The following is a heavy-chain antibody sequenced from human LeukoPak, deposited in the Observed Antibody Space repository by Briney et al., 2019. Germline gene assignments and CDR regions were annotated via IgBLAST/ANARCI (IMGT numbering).Heavy chain of an antibody. CDR2: IYSGGST. Sequence: PGGSLRLSCAASGFTVSSNYMSWVRQAPGKGLEWLSVIYSGGSTYYADPVKGRFTISRDNSKNTLYLQMNSLRAEDTAVYYCTTKRGYSYGYADWGQGTLVTVSS. J-gene: IGHJ4*02. V-gene: IGHV3-66*01. CDR3: TTKRGYSYGYAD. CDR1: GFTVSSNY. D-gene: IGHD5-18*01.